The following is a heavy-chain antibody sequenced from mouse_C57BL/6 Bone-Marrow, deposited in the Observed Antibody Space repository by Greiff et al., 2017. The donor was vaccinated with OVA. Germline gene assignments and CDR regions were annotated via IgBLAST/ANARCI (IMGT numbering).Heavy chain of an antibody. Sequence: VQLQQSGAELVKPGASVKLSCKASGYTFTSYWMHWVKQRPGQGLEWIGMIHPNSGSTNYNEKFKSKATLTVDKSSSTAYMQLSSLTSEDSAVYYCARYSHGDYYAMDYWGQGTSVTVSS. D-gene: IGHD1-1*02. J-gene: IGHJ4*01. V-gene: IGHV1-64*01. CDR2: IHPNSGST. CDR1: GYTFTSYW. CDR3: ARYSHGDYYAMDY.